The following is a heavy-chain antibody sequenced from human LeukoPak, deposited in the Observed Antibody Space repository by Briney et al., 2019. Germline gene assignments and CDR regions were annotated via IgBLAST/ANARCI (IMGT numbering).Heavy chain of an antibody. CDR2: IKHDGSEK. D-gene: IGHD3-3*01. Sequence: PGGSLRLSCAASGFSFSCFCMSWVRQAPGKGLEWVANIKHDGSEKYYVDSVKGRFTISRDNAKKSLYLQMNSLRAEDTAVYYCARAAEVETLFGVLSRYNWFDPWGQGALVTVSS. CDR3: ARAAEVETLFGVLSRYNWFDP. J-gene: IGHJ5*02. CDR1: GFSFSCFC. V-gene: IGHV3-7*01.